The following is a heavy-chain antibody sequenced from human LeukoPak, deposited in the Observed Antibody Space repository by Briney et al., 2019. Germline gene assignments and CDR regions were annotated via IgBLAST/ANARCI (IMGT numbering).Heavy chain of an antibody. J-gene: IGHJ2*01. CDR3: ARGAYCYDSSGYNWYFDL. CDR1: GGSISSYY. Sequence: PSETLSLTCTVSGGSISSYYWSWIRQPPGKGLEWIGYIYNRGSTNYNPSLKSRVTISIDTSKNQFSLKLSSVTAADTAVYYCARGAYCYDSSGYNWYFDLWGRGTLVTVSS. V-gene: IGHV4-59*01. CDR2: IYNRGST. D-gene: IGHD3-22*01.